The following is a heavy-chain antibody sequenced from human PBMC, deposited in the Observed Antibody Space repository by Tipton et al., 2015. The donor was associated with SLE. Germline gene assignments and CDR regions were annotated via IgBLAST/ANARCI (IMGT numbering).Heavy chain of an antibody. D-gene: IGHD2-8*01. CDR3: AREERNGHLNYLDF. Sequence: TLSLTCAVYGGSFSGYFWTCIRQPPGKGLEWIGEVNYSGSTSYNPSLQSRVTISVDTSRNHFSLKLSSVTAADTAVYFCAREERNGHLNYLDFWGQGTLVPVSS. CDR1: GGSFSGYF. J-gene: IGHJ4*02. V-gene: IGHV4-34*01. CDR2: VNYSGST.